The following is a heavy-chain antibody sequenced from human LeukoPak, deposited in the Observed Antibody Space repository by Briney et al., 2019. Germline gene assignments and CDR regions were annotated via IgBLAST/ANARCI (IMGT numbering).Heavy chain of an antibody. Sequence: KPGGSLRLSCAASGFTFSDYYMSWIRQAPGKGLEWVSYITTGSTFANYADSVKGRFTISRDSAKNSLFLQMNSLRAEDTAVYYCARGHGGNVDYWGQGTLVTVSS. V-gene: IGHV3-11*05. J-gene: IGHJ4*02. D-gene: IGHD4-23*01. CDR3: ARGHGGNVDY. CDR2: ITTGSTFA. CDR1: GFTFSDYY.